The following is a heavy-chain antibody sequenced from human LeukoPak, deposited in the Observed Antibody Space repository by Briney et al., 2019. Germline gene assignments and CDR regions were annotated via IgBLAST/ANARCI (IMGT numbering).Heavy chain of an antibody. CDR3: ASVQSSGYNWFDP. V-gene: IGHV1-18*01. D-gene: IGHD6-19*01. J-gene: IGHJ5*02. CDR1: DYTFTSYG. Sequence: ASVKVSCKASDYTFTSYGISWVRQAPGQGLEWMGWISAYNGNTNYAQKLQGRVTMTTDTSTSTAYMELRSLRSDDTAVYYCASVQSSGYNWFDPWGQGTLVTVSS. CDR2: ISAYNGNT.